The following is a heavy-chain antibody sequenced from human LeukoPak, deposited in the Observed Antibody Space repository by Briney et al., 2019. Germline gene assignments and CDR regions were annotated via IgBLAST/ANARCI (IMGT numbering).Heavy chain of an antibody. CDR2: IYSGGTT. CDR1: GITVSSNY. D-gene: IGHD2-2*01. Sequence: PGGSLRLSCAASGITVSSNYMSWVRQPPGKGLEWVSIIYSGGTTYYADSVQGRFTISRDNAKNSLYLQMNSLRAEDTALYYCARGYCSSTSCYFDYWGQGTLVTVSS. J-gene: IGHJ4*02. CDR3: ARGYCSSTSCYFDY. V-gene: IGHV3-53*01.